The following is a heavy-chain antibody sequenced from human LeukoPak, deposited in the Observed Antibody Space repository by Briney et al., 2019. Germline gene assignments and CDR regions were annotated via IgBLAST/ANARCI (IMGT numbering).Heavy chain of an antibody. V-gene: IGHV3-30-3*01. CDR2: ISYDGSNK. J-gene: IGHJ4*02. Sequence: GGSLRLSCAASGFTFSSYAMHWVRQAPGKGLEWVAVISYDGSNKYYADSVKGRFTISRDNSKNTLYLQMNSLRAEDTAVYYCAKGIFRSGWYADYWGQGTLVTVSS. CDR3: AKGIFRSGWYADY. CDR1: GFTFSSYA. D-gene: IGHD6-19*01.